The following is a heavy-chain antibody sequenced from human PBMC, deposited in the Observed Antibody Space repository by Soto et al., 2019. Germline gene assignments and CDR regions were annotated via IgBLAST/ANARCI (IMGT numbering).Heavy chain of an antibody. CDR1: GGSVSSGRFY. D-gene: IGHD6-19*01. CDR2: IYYSGST. V-gene: IGHV4-61*01. Sequence: QVQLQESGPGLVKPSETLSLTCTVSGGSVSSGRFYWSWIRQPPGKGLEWIGYIYYSGSTKYNPSLRSRVNISVDTSKNQFSLKLTSVTAVDTAVYYCARSGSGSGWLGGQGTLVTVSS. CDR3: ARSGSGSGWL. J-gene: IGHJ4*02.